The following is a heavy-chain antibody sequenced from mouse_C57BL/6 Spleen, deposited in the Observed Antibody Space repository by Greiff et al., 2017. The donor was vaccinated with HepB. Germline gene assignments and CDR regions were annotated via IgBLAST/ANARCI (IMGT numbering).Heavy chain of an antibody. J-gene: IGHJ3*01. V-gene: IGHV7-3*01. CDR1: GFTFTDYY. D-gene: IGHD1-1*01. Sequence: EVMLVESGGGLVQPGGSLSLSCAASGFTFTDYYMSWVRQPPGKALEWLGFIRNKANGYTTEYSASVKGRFTISRDNSQSILYLQMNALRAEDSATYYCARSEITTVVPFAYWGQGTLVTVSA. CDR2: IRNKANGYTT. CDR3: ARSEITTVVPFAY.